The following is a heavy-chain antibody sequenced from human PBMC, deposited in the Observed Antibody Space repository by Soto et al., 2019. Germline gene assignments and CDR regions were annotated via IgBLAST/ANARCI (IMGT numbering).Heavy chain of an antibody. CDR2: ISYDGSNK. Sequence: GGSLRLSCAASGFTYSTYTMHWVRQAPGKGLEWVAVISYDGSNKYYADSVKGRFTISRDNSKNTLYLQMNSLRAEDTAVYYCARDYQQQLVQGPTRYYYGMDVWGQGTTVTVSS. D-gene: IGHD6-13*01. J-gene: IGHJ6*02. CDR3: ARDYQQQLVQGPTRYYYGMDV. CDR1: GFTYSTYT. V-gene: IGHV3-30-3*01.